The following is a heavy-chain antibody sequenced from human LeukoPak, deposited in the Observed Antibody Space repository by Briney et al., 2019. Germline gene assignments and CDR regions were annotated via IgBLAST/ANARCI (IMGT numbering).Heavy chain of an antibody. CDR3: ARGPRDWFDP. J-gene: IGHJ5*02. Sequence: QPGGSLRLSCAASGFTFSSYEMNWVRQAPGKGLEWVSYISSSGSTIYYADFVKGRFTISRDNAKNSLYLQMNSLRAEDTAVYYCARGPRDWFDPWGQGTLVTVSS. CDR2: ISSSGSTI. CDR1: GFTFSSYE. V-gene: IGHV3-48*03.